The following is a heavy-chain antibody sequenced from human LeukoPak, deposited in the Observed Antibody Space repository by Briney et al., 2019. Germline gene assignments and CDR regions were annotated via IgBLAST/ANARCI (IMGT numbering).Heavy chain of an antibody. CDR1: GGSFSGYY. CDR2: INHSGST. Sequence: SETLSLTCAVSGGSFSGYYWSWIRQPPAKGLEWIGEINHSGSTNYNPSLKSRVTISVDTSKNQFSLKLSSVTAADTAVYYCARGKWYGSGLYYYYMDVWGKGTTVTVSS. J-gene: IGHJ6*03. CDR3: ARGKWYGSGLYYYYMDV. D-gene: IGHD3-10*01. V-gene: IGHV4-34*01.